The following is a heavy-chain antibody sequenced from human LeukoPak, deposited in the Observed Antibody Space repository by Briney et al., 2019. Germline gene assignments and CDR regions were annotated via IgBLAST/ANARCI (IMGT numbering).Heavy chain of an antibody. CDR3: ARGGHCTNGVCYIKFDY. V-gene: IGHV3-21*01. Sequence: GGSLRLSCAASGFTFSSYAMRWVRQARGKGLEWVSSISSSSSCIYYADSVKGRFTISRDNAKNSLYLQMNSLRAEDTAVYYCARGGHCTNGVCYIKFDYWGQGTPVTVSS. D-gene: IGHD2-8*01. CDR2: ISSSSSCI. CDR1: GFTFSSYA. J-gene: IGHJ4*02.